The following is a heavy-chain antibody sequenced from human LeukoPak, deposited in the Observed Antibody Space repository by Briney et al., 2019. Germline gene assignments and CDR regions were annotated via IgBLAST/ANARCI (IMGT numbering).Heavy chain of an antibody. D-gene: IGHD5-18*01. V-gene: IGHV1-46*01. CDR3: ARAAGDTYGYRYYSDY. J-gene: IGHJ4*02. Sequence: ASVKVSCEASGYTFTSYYLHWVRQAPGQGLEWMGLINPNGDTNYAQKFQGRVTMTRDTSTSTVYMELNSLRSEDTAVYYCARAAGDTYGYRYYSDYWGQGTLVSVSS. CDR1: GYTFTSYY. CDR2: INPNGDT.